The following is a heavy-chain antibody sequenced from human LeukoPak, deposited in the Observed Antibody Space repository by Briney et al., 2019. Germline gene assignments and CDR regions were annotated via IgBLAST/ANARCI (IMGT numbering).Heavy chain of an antibody. J-gene: IGHJ5*02. Sequence: ASVKVSCKASGYTFTSYYMHWVRQAPGQGLERMGIINPSGGSTSYAQKFQGRVTMTRDMSTSTVYMALSSLRSEDPAGHYCARRGMGHIAVADKGFDPWGQETLVTVSS. CDR1: GYTFTSYY. CDR3: ARRGMGHIAVADKGFDP. D-gene: IGHD6-19*01. V-gene: IGHV1-46*01. CDR2: INPSGGST.